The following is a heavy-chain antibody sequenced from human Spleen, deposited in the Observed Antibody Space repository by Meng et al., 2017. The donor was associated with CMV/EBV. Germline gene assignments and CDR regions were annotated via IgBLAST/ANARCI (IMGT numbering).Heavy chain of an antibody. J-gene: IGHJ4*02. D-gene: IGHD6-13*01. CDR1: GFTLSSYG. CDR2: IRSDGSNK. Sequence: GESLKISCAASGFTLSSYGMHWVRQAPGKGLEWVAFIRSDGSNKYYADSVKGRFTISRDNSKNTLFLQLNSLRAEDTAVYFCAKAYSSSWYRENYDYWGQGTLVTVSS. V-gene: IGHV3-30*02. CDR3: AKAYSSSWYRENYDY.